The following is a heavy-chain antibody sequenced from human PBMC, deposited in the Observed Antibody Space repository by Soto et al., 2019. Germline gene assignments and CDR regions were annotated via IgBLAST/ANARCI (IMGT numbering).Heavy chain of an antibody. J-gene: IGHJ5*02. D-gene: IGHD3-3*02. CDR1: GDSIISSDFY. CDR3: ARHSLALRKNNWFDP. V-gene: IGHV4-39*01. CDR2: IFYLGSS. Sequence: PPETLSLTCTVSGDSIISSDFYWVCVRQPPGKGLEWIGSIFYLGSSYYNPSLKSRVTMSVDTSKNQFSLRLRSVTAADTALYFCARHSLALRKNNWFDPWGQGIMVTVSS.